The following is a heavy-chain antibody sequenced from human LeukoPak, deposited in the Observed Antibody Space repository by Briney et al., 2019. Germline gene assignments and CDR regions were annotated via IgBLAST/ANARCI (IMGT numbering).Heavy chain of an antibody. V-gene: IGHV3-9*01. CDR3: ARDCGTTSCSLFDY. Sequence: GGSLRLSCAASGFIFDDYAMYWVRQAPGKGLEWVSGISWNSGSIGYADSVKGRFTISRDNAKNSLYLQMNSLRAEDTAVYYCARDCGTTSCSLFDYWGQGTLVTVSS. J-gene: IGHJ4*02. D-gene: IGHD2-2*01. CDR2: ISWNSGSI. CDR1: GFIFDDYA.